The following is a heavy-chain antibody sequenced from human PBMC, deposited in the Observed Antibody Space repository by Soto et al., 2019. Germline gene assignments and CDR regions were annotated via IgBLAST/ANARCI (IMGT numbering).Heavy chain of an antibody. Sequence: PSETLSLTCAVSGGSISSSNWWSWVRQPPGKGLEWIGEIYHSGSTNYNPSLKSRVTISVDKSKNQFFLKLSSVTAADTAVYYCASVRGYSYGTYYYYYGMDVWGQGTTVTVSS. J-gene: IGHJ6*02. CDR2: IYHSGST. D-gene: IGHD5-18*01. CDR1: GGSISSSNW. CDR3: ASVRGYSYGTYYYYYGMDV. V-gene: IGHV4-4*02.